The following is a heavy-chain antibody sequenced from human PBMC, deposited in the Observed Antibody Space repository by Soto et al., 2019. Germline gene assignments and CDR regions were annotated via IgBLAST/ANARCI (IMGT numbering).Heavy chain of an antibody. CDR1: GFTFSNYW. J-gene: IGHJ6*03. CDR2: INSDGSVS. Sequence: EVQLVESGGGLVQPGGSLRLSCAASGFTFSNYWMYWVRQAPGKGLEWVSRINSDGSVSSHADSVRARLTSSRDNVKNTLYLHMDSLRAEDTAVYFCARGDCVGGTCYSLAGSFYYYMDVWGKGTTVTVFS. V-gene: IGHV3-74*02. D-gene: IGHD2-15*01. CDR3: ARGDCVGGTCYSLAGSFYYYMDV.